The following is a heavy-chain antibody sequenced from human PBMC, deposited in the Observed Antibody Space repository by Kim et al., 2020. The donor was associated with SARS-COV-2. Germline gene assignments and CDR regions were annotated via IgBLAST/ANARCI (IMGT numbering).Heavy chain of an antibody. CDR2: ISNSGGNT. D-gene: IGHD6-19*01. V-gene: IGHV3-23*01. CDR3: AKARGGCPGDY. Sequence: LSLACAASGFTFSSFAMSWVRQAPGKGLEWISGISNSGGNTYYADPVKGRSTIARGNSKNILYLQMNSLRAEDTAIYYCAKARGGCPGDYWGQGTLVPVSS. CDR1: GFTFSSFA. J-gene: IGHJ4*02.